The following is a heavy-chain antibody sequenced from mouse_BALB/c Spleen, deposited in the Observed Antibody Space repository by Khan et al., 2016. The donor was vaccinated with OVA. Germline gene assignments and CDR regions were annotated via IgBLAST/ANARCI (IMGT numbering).Heavy chain of an antibody. CDR1: GYTFTDFV. Sequence: VQLQESGAELVRPGVSVKISCKGSGYTFTDFVMHWVKQSHAKSLEWIGVISTYYGDTTHNQKFKGKATMTVDKSSSTAYMELASLTSEDSAIYYCVRGWCEYRFAYWGQGTLVTVSA. V-gene: IGHV1S137*01. CDR2: ISTYYGDT. CDR3: VRGWCEYRFAY. D-gene: IGHD1-1*02. J-gene: IGHJ3*01.